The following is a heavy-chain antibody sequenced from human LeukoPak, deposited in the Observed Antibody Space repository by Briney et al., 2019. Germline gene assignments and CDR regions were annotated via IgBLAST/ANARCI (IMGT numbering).Heavy chain of an antibody. Sequence: GGSLRLSCAASGLTVSSNYMSWVRPAPGKGLEWVSVIYSGGSTYYADSVKGRFTISRDNSKNTLYLQMNSLRAEDTAVYYCVRGDYGDYTLFDYWGQGTLVTVSS. V-gene: IGHV3-53*01. D-gene: IGHD4-17*01. CDR2: IYSGGST. CDR1: GLTVSSNY. CDR3: VRGDYGDYTLFDY. J-gene: IGHJ4*02.